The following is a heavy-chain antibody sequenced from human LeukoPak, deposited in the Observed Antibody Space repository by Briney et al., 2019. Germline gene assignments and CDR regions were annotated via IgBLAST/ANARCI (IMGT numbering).Heavy chain of an antibody. Sequence: SETLSLTCAVSGYSISSGYYWGWIRQPPGKGLEWIGSIYHSGSTYYNPSLKSRVTISVDTSENQFSLKLSSVTAADTAVYYCASTLSIAAAGTIAFDIWGQGTMVTVSS. CDR3: ASTLSIAAAGTIAFDI. V-gene: IGHV4-38-2*01. CDR1: GYSISSGYY. D-gene: IGHD6-13*01. CDR2: IYHSGST. J-gene: IGHJ3*02.